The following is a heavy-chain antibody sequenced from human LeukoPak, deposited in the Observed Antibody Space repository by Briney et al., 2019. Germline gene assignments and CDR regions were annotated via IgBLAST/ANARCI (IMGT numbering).Heavy chain of an antibody. Sequence: EGPLRLSWGAFRIMSRHYAMTGVRQGPGKGLEWVAGISGSGDTTNYEESVRGRFTISRDNAQNMLYLEMNSLRGDDTAVYYCGKDRSFWNGADPDFWGQGTLVTVSS. D-gene: IGHD3-3*01. V-gene: IGHV3-23*01. CDR3: GKDRSFWNGADPDF. CDR1: RIMSRHYA. J-gene: IGHJ4*02. CDR2: ISGSGDTT.